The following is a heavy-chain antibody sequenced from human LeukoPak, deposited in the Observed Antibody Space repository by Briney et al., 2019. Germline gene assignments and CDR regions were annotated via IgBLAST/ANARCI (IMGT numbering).Heavy chain of an antibody. CDR2: INPSGGST. J-gene: IGHJ4*02. D-gene: IGHD3-22*01. CDR3: ARSPATMIAFYYFDY. CDR1: GYTFTSYY. Sequence: GASVKVSCKASGYTFTSYYMHWVRQAPGQGLEWMGIINPSGGSTSYAQKFQGGVTMTRDMSTSTVYMELSSLRSEDTAVYYCARSPATMIAFYYFDYWGQGTLVTVSS. V-gene: IGHV1-46*01.